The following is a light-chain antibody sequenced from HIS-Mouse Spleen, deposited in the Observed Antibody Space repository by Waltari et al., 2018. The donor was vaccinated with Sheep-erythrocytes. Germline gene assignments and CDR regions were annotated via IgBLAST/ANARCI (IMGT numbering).Light chain of an antibody. V-gene: IGLV3-1*01. Sequence: SSELTQPPSVSVSPGQPASITCSGDKVGDKYACWYQQKPGQSPVLVIYQDTKRPSGIPERFSGSNSGNTATLTISGTQAMDEADYYCQAWDSSIVVFGGGTKLTVL. CDR1: KVGDKY. CDR3: QAWDSSIVV. CDR2: QDT. J-gene: IGLJ2*01.